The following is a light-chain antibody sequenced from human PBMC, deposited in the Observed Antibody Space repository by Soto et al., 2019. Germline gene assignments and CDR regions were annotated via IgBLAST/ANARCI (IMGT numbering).Light chain of an antibody. J-gene: IGKJ4*01. V-gene: IGKV4-1*01. CDR3: QQAPSQVT. CDR1: QSVLYSSNNKNY. Sequence: DIVMTQSPDSLAVSLGEMATINCKSSQSVLYSSNNKNYLAWFQQKPGQPPKLLIYWASTRESEVPDRFSGSRPGTDFTLTLSRLTAEDGGTYFCQQAPSQVTSGGGNKLEIK. CDR2: WAS.